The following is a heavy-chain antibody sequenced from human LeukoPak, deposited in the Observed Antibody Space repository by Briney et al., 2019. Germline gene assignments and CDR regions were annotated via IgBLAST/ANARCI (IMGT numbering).Heavy chain of an antibody. CDR2: INHSGST. Sequence: SETLSLTCAVYGGSFSGYYWSWIRQPPGKGLEWIGEINHSGSTNYNPSLKSRVTISEDTSKNQFSLELSSVTAADTAVYYCARRPATYSTTVTTMRFDYWGQGTLVTVSS. D-gene: IGHD4-11*01. CDR1: GGSFSGYY. CDR3: ARRPATYSTTVTTMRFDY. V-gene: IGHV4-34*01. J-gene: IGHJ4*02.